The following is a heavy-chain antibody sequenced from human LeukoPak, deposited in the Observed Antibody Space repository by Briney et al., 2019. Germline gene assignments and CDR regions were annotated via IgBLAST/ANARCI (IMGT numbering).Heavy chain of an antibody. CDR3: VRGPRYYDDSGFHYGVFDI. CDR1: GFTFSSYG. D-gene: IGHD3-22*01. J-gene: IGHJ3*02. CDR2: ISGSGGST. V-gene: IGHV3-23*01. Sequence: GGSLILSCAASGFTFSSYGMSWVRQAPGKGLEWVSAISGSGGSTYYADSGKGRFIISRDNSKNTLSLQMNSLTADDTAVYYCVRGPRYYDDSGFHYGVFDIWGQGTLVTVSS.